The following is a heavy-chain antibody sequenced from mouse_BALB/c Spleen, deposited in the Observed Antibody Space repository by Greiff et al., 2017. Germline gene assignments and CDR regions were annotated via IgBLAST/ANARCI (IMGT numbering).Heavy chain of an antibody. D-gene: IGHD3-3*01. CDR3: ARSCAVNWFAY. CDR1: GFTFSSFG. J-gene: IGHJ3*01. V-gene: IGHV5-17*02. Sequence: EVKVVESGGGLVQPGGSRKLSCAASGFTFSSFGMHWVRQAQEKGLEWVAYISSGSSTIYYADTVKGRFTISRDNPKNTLFLQMTSLRSEDTAMYYWARSCAVNWFAYWGQGTLVTVSA. CDR2: ISSGSSTI.